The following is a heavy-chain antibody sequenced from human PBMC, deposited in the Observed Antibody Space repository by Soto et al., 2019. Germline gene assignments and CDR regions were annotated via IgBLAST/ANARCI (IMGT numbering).Heavy chain of an antibody. CDR1: GFTFSSYG. Sequence: QVQLVESGGGVVQPGRSLRLSCAASGFTFSSYGMHWVRQAPGKGLEWVAVIWYDGSNKYYADSVKGRFTISRDNSKNTLYLQMNGLRAEDTAVYYCAREYGSGSYYNSSDAFDIWGQGTMVTVSS. V-gene: IGHV3-33*01. J-gene: IGHJ3*02. D-gene: IGHD3-10*01. CDR2: IWYDGSNK. CDR3: AREYGSGSYYNSSDAFDI.